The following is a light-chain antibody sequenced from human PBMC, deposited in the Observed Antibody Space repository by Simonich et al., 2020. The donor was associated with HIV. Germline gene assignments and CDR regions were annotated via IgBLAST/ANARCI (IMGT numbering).Light chain of an antibody. CDR3: QQYYSTPPA. CDR1: QSVLYSSNNKNY. Sequence: DIVMTQSPDSLAVSLGERATINCKSSQSVLYSSNNKNYLAWYQQKPGQPPKLLIYWASTRESGFPDRFSGSGSGTDFTLTISSLQAADVAVYYCQQYYSTPPAFGPGTKVDIK. CDR2: WAS. V-gene: IGKV4-1*01. J-gene: IGKJ3*01.